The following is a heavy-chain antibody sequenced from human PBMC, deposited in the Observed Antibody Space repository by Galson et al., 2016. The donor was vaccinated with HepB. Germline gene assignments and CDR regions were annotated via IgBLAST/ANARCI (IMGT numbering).Heavy chain of an antibody. CDR1: GGSISSGSYY. D-gene: IGHD5-24*01. V-gene: IGHV4-61*02. J-gene: IGHJ6*04. CDR3: AREDGSGGYYYGMDV. CDR2: IHTTGST. Sequence: TLSLTCTVSGGSISSGSYYWSWIRQPAGKGLGGLGWIGRIHTTGSTNYNPSLKSRVTISVDTSKNQFSLKLSSVTAADTAVYYCAREDGSGGYYYGMDVWGKGTTVTFSS.